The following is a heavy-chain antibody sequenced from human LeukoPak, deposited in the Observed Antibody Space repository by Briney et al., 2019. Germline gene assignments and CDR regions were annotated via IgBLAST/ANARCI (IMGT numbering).Heavy chain of an antibody. CDR2: IDSGSDDI. Sequence: PGGSLRLSCAASGFTFSLYAMNWVRQAPGKGLEWVSYIDSGSDDIHYADSVRGRFTISRDNAKNTLYLQMKSLRAEDTAVYYCARDTYQPSLIAYWGQGTLVTVSS. CDR3: ARDTYQPSLIAY. D-gene: IGHD2-2*01. V-gene: IGHV3-21*05. CDR1: GFTFSLYA. J-gene: IGHJ4*02.